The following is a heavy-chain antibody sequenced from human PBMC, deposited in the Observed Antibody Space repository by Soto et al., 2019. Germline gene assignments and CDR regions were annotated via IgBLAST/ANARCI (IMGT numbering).Heavy chain of an antibody. V-gene: IGHV4-59*01. CDR1: CGSISNYY. CDR2: IYYSGST. D-gene: IGHD6-13*01. Sequence: SETLSLTCTVSCGSISNYYWSWIRQPPGKGLEWIGYIYYSGSTNYNPSLKSRVTISVDTSKNQFSLKLTSVTAADTAVYWCARTYSSSGMRTFDIWGQGTMVTVSS. CDR3: ARTYSSSGMRTFDI. J-gene: IGHJ3*02.